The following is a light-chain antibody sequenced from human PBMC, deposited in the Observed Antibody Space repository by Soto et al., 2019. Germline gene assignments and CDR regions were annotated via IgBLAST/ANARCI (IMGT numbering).Light chain of an antibody. CDR3: QQYANSPLT. Sequence: EIVLTQSPGTLSLSPGERGTLSCRASQSVSSTYLAWYQQKPGQAPRLLIYGASSRATGIPDRFSGSGSGTDFTLTISRLEPEDFAVYYCQQYANSPLTFGGGTKVEIK. V-gene: IGKV3-20*01. CDR1: QSVSSTY. J-gene: IGKJ4*01. CDR2: GAS.